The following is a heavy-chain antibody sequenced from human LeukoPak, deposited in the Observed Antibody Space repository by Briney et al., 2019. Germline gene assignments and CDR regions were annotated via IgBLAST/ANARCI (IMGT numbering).Heavy chain of an antibody. CDR1: GFTFDDYT. J-gene: IGHJ4*02. CDR3: AKDRSYHSRGDFFDY. CDR2: ISWDGGGT. V-gene: IGHV3-43*01. D-gene: IGHD3-22*01. Sequence: GGSLRLSCAASGFTFDDYTMHWVRQAPGKGLEWVSLISWDGGGTYYADSVKGRFTISRDNSTNSLYLQMNSLRNEDTALYYCAKDRSYHSRGDFFDYWGQGTLVTVSS.